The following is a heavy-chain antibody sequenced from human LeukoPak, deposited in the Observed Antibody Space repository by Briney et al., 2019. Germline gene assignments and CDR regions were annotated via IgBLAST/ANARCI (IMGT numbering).Heavy chain of an antibody. CDR1: GFTFSNYA. CDR2: ISDDGSRQ. V-gene: IGHV3-30-3*01. J-gene: IGHJ4*02. Sequence: GGSLRLSCAATGFTFSNYAIHWGRQAPGKGREWVAFISDDGSRQHYEDSVKGRFTISRDNSKNTLNLQMNSLRAEDTAVYYCVKDRTGTYTLDYWGQGTLVTVSS. D-gene: IGHD3-10*01. CDR3: VKDRTGTYTLDY.